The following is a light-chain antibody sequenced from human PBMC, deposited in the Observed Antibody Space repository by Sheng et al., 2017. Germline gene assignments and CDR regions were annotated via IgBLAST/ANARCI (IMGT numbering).Light chain of an antibody. Sequence: KFILTQPHSVSASPGRTVTLSCTGSGGSIASNFVQWYLQRPHSAPRNLIHENSHRSSGVPDRVSGSVDSSSNSASLTISELTTEDEADYYCQSYDGANRVFGGGTKLTVL. CDR2: ENS. CDR1: GGSIASNF. J-gene: IGLJ2*01. V-gene: IGLV6-57*02. CDR3: QSYDGANRV.